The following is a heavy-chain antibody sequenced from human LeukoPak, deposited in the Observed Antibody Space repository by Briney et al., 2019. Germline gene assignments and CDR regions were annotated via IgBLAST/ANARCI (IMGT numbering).Heavy chain of an antibody. J-gene: IGHJ4*02. CDR1: GFTFSTFW. CDR2: IKEHGGET. V-gene: IGHV3-7*01. D-gene: IGHD5/OR15-5a*01. Sequence: GGSLRLSCAASGFTFSTFWMSWVRQAPGKGLEWVANIKEHGGETYYLDSVKGRFTISRDNAKNTLYLQMNSLRAEDTAVYYCARGSTGLNLDYWGQGTLVTVSS. CDR3: ARGSTGLNLDY.